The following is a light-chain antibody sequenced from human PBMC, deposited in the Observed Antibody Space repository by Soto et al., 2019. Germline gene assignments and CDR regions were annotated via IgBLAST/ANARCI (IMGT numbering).Light chain of an antibody. V-gene: IGLV1-44*01. CDR2: SNS. Sequence: VLSQPPSASGTPGQRVTISCSGSSTNIGSNSVNWYQQVPGTAPKILIYSNSQRPSGVPDRFSGSKSGTSASLAISGLQSEDEADYYCGVWDDSVNVRYLFGTGTKLTVL. J-gene: IGLJ1*01. CDR3: GVWDDSVNVRYL. CDR1: STNIGSNS.